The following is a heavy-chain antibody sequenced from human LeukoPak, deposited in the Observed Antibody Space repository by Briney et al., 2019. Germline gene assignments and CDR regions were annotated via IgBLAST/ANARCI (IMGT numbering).Heavy chain of an antibody. J-gene: IGHJ4*02. D-gene: IGHD3-10*01. V-gene: IGHV3-23*01. Sequence: GGSLRLSCAASGFAFTSSGFTFSTYALSWVRQAPGKGLEWVSGISGNGGATYYADSVKGRFTISRDNSKNTLYLQINSLRAEDTAVYYCAKTVSGSGSYYSPFDYWGQGTLVTVSS. CDR2: ISGNGGAT. CDR1: GFTFSTYA. CDR3: AKTVSGSGSYYSPFDY.